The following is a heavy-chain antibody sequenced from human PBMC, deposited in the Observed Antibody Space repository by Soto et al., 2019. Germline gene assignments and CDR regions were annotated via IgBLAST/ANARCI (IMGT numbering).Heavy chain of an antibody. CDR2: IKQDGSEK. V-gene: IGHV3-7*03. J-gene: IGHJ4*02. CDR3: ARDRDWDLDY. D-gene: IGHD3-9*01. Sequence: GVSLRLSCSASGFTFSSYWMRWVRQAPGKGLEWVANIKQDGSEKYYVDSVKGRFTISRDNAKNSLHLQMNSLRAEDTAVYYCARDRDWDLDYWGQGTLVTVSS. CDR1: GFTFSSYW.